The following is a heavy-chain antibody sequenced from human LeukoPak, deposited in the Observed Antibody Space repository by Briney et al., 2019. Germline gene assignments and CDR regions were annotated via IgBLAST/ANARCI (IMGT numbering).Heavy chain of an antibody. CDR1: GFTFSSYA. CDR3: AKSPGYSNYAFDY. Sequence: QTGGSLRLSCAASGFTFSSYAMHWVRQAPGKGLEWVAVISYDGSNKYYADSVKGRFTISRDNSKNTLYLQMNSLRAEDTAVYYCAKSPGYSNYAFDYWGQGTLVTVSS. D-gene: IGHD4-11*01. CDR2: ISYDGSNK. V-gene: IGHV3-30-3*01. J-gene: IGHJ4*02.